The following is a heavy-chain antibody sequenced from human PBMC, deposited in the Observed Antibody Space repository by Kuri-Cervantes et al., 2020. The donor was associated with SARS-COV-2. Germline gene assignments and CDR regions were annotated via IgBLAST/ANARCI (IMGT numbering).Heavy chain of an antibody. CDR2: IYYSGST. CDR3: ARHNGKKLGNYYMDV. D-gene: IGHD6-6*01. CDR1: DGSISSSSYY. J-gene: IGHJ6*03. Sequence: LWLNCTVTDGSISSSSYYSRWSRQPPGKGQEWIGSIYYSGSTYYNPSLKSRVTISVDTSKNQFSLKLSSVTAADTAVYYCARHNGKKLGNYYMDVWGQGTPVTVSS. V-gene: IGHV4-39*01.